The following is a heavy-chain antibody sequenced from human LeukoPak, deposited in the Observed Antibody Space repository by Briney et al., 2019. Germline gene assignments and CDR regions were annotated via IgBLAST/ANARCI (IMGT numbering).Heavy chain of an antibody. V-gene: IGHV3-30-3*01. CDR2: ISYDGSTK. Sequence: GRSLRLSCAASRFTFSSYAMHWVRQAPGKGLEWVAVISYDGSTKYYADSVKGRFTISRDNSKNMLYLQMNSVRAEDTAVYYCAREWELVYWGQGTLVTVSS. CDR1: RFTFSSYA. CDR3: AREWELVY. J-gene: IGHJ4*02. D-gene: IGHD1-26*01.